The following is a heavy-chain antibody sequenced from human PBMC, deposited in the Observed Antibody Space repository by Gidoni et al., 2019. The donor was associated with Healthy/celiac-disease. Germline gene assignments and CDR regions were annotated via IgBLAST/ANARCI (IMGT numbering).Heavy chain of an antibody. Sequence: QVQLVESGGGVVQPGRSLRLSCAASGFTSSSYGMHWVRQAPGKGLEWVAVIWYDGSNKYYADSVKGRFTISRDNSKNTLYLQMNSLRAEDTAVYYCARDPGYSSSWMGFDYWGQGTLVTVSS. J-gene: IGHJ4*02. V-gene: IGHV3-33*01. CDR2: IWYDGSNK. CDR3: ARDPGYSSSWMGFDY. CDR1: GFTSSSYG. D-gene: IGHD6-13*01.